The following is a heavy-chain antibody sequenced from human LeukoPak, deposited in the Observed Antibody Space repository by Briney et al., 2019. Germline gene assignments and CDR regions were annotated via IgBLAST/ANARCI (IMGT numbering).Heavy chain of an antibody. V-gene: IGHV3-23*01. J-gene: IGHJ4*02. CDR2: ISGSGGST. CDR3: AKDSYTIFGVPVPAYFDY. CDR1: GFTFSSYA. Sequence: PGGSLRLSCAASGFTFSSYAMSWVRQAPGKGLEWVSAISGSGGSTYYADSVKGRFTVSKDNSKNTLYLQMNSLRAEDTAVYYCAKDSYTIFGVPVPAYFDYWGQGTLVTVSS. D-gene: IGHD3-3*01.